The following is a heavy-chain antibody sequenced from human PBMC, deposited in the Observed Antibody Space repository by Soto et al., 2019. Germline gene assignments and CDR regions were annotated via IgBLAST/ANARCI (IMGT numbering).Heavy chain of an antibody. CDR1: GGSISTSNW. V-gene: IGHV4-4*02. CDR2: VYRTGST. D-gene: IGHD6-13*01. J-gene: IGHJ4*02. CDR3: ARARATIAAAAIFDC. Sequence: PSETLSLTCAVSGGSISTSNWWSWVRQPPGKGLEWIGEVYRTGSTNYNPSLESRVIVSVDKSKNQFSLKLTSVTAADTAVYYCARARATIAAAAIFDCWGQGNLVTVSS.